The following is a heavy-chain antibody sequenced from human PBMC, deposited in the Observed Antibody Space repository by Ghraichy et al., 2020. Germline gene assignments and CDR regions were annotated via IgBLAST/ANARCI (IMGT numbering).Heavy chain of an antibody. CDR3: AKVDSGSYYKSFGAFDI. Sequence: GGSLRLSCAASGFTFSSYGMHWVRQAPGKGLEWVAVISYDGSNKYYADSVKGRFTISRDNSKNTLYLQMNSLRAEDTAVYYCAKVDSGSYYKSFGAFDIWGQGTMVTVSS. J-gene: IGHJ3*02. D-gene: IGHD1-26*01. V-gene: IGHV3-30*18. CDR2: ISYDGSNK. CDR1: GFTFSSYG.